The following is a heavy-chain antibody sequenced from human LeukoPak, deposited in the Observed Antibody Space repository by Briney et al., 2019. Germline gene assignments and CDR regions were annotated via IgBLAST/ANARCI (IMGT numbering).Heavy chain of an antibody. V-gene: IGHV1-69*01. Sequence: ASVKVSCKASGGTFSNYAISWVRQAPGQGLEWMGGIIPIFGTANYAQKFQGRVTITADESTSTAYMELSSLRSEDTAVYYCASLHPTDYSSWSADYWGQGTLVTVSS. CDR2: IIPIFGTA. CDR3: ASLHPTDYSSWSADY. D-gene: IGHD6-6*01. CDR1: GGTFSNYA. J-gene: IGHJ4*02.